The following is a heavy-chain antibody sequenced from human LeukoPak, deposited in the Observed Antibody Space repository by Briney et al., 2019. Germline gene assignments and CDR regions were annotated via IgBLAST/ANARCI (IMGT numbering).Heavy chain of an antibody. J-gene: IGHJ2*01. V-gene: IGHV4-31*03. CDR1: GGSISSGGYY. Sequence: SETLSLTCTVSGGSISSGGYYWSWIRQHPGKGLEWIGYIYYSGSTYYNPSLKSRVTISVDTSKNQFSLKLSSVTAADTAVYYCARELNSSGWYPSWYFDLWGRGTLVTVSS. CDR3: ARELNSSGWYPSWYFDL. CDR2: IYYSGST. D-gene: IGHD6-19*01.